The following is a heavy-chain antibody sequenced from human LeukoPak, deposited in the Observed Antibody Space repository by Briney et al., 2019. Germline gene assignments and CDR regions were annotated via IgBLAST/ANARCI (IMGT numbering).Heavy chain of an antibody. CDR3: ASDLRWEPFK. CDR2: ISSSSSYI. D-gene: IGHD1-26*01. CDR1: GFIFSSYS. V-gene: IGHV3-21*01. J-gene: IGHJ1*01. Sequence: GGSLRLFCAASGFIFSSYSMNWVRQAPGKGLEWVSSISSSSSYIYYADSVKGRFTISRDNAKNSLYLQMNSLRGEDTAVYYLASDLRWEPFKWGQGTLGTVS.